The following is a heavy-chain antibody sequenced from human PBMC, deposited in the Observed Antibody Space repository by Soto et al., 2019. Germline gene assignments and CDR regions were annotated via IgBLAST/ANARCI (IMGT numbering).Heavy chain of an antibody. V-gene: IGHV4-59*08. Sequence: PLVTLSLACPVAGVSISSSYSSWIRQPPGKGLEWIGYIYYTGTIAYNPSLQSRLTMSIDTSKSQFSLKLSSVTAADTAIYYCAIHGYRSVRYRSWDSWGQGTLVTVSS. D-gene: IGHD6-13*01. CDR2: IYYTGTI. J-gene: IGHJ5*01. CDR1: GVSISSSY. CDR3: AIHGYRSVRYRSWDS.